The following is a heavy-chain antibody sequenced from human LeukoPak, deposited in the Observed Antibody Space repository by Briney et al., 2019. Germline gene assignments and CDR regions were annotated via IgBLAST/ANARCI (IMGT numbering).Heavy chain of an antibody. CDR2: IYSGGST. CDR3: AKYITVTTNSYYYYMDV. J-gene: IGHJ6*03. V-gene: IGHV3-53*01. Sequence: PGGSLRLSCAASGFIVSSNYMSWVRQAPGKGLEWVSVIYSGGSTYYADSVKGRFTISRDNSKNTLHLQMTSLRAEDTAVYYCAKYITVTTNSYYYYMDVWGKGTTVTVSS. CDR1: GFIVSSNY. D-gene: IGHD4-11*01.